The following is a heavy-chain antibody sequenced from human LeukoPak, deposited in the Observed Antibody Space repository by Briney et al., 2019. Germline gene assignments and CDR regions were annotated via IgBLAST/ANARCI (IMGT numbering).Heavy chain of an antibody. J-gene: IGHJ5*01. CDR2: ISSSSSTI. CDR3: ARDGRYYDSSGPNWFDF. Sequence: GGSLRLSCAASGFTFSSYSMNWVRQAPGKGLEWVSYISSSSSTIYYADSVKGRFTISRDNAQNSLYLQLNSLRAEDTAVYYCARDGRYYDSSGPNWFDFWGQGTLVTVSS. V-gene: IGHV3-48*01. CDR1: GFTFSSYS. D-gene: IGHD3-22*01.